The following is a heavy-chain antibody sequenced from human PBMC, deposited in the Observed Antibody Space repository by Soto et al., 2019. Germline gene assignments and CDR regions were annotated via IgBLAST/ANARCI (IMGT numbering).Heavy chain of an antibody. V-gene: IGHV3-33*01. CDR2: MWYDRSHT. Sequence: QAHLVESGGGVVQPGGSLGLSCAASGFTFSSYAMHWVRQAPGKGLEWVALMWYDRSHTYYAESVKGRFNISRDESKNMLFLHMSGLRAEDTAVYYCSRDRSWRTGYYSGIDVWGQGTTVTVS. CDR3: SRDRSWRTGYYSGIDV. D-gene: IGHD1-1*01. CDR1: GFTFSSYA. J-gene: IGHJ6*02.